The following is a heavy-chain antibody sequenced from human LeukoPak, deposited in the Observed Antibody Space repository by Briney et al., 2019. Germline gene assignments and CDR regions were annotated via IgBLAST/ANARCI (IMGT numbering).Heavy chain of an antibody. Sequence: GGSLRLSCAASGFTFSSYAMHWVRQAPGKGLEWVAVIWHDGNKKYYADSVKGRFTISRDNSKNKVYLQGNSLRDEDTAVYYCARERDYYDSSGYSHYWGQGTLVTVSS. CDR3: ARERDYYDSSGYSHY. CDR1: GFTFSSYA. CDR2: IWHDGNKK. V-gene: IGHV3-33*08. J-gene: IGHJ4*02. D-gene: IGHD3-22*01.